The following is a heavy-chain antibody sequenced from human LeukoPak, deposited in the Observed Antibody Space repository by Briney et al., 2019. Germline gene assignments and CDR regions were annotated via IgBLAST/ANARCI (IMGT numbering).Heavy chain of an antibody. J-gene: IGHJ4*02. Sequence: GGSLRLSCAASGFTFSSYAMSWVRQAPGKGLEWVSAISGSGGSTYYAGSVKGRFTISRDNSKNTLYLQMNSLRAEDTAVYYCAKCPGRAYYFDYWGQGTLVTVSS. CDR1: GFTFSSYA. CDR3: AKCPGRAYYFDY. CDR2: ISGSGGST. V-gene: IGHV3-23*01.